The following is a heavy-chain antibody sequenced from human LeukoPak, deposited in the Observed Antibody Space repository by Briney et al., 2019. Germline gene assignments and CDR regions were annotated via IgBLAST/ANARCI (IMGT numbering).Heavy chain of an antibody. Sequence: SVKVSCKASGGTFSSYAISWVRQAPGQGLEWMGGIIPIFGTANYAQKFQGGVTITADKSTSTAYMELSSLRSEDTAVYYCAGDNSVRDEAWWFNPWGQGTLVTVSS. V-gene: IGHV1-69*06. D-gene: IGHD5-24*01. CDR1: GGTFSSYA. CDR3: AGDNSVRDEAWWFNP. CDR2: IIPIFGTA. J-gene: IGHJ5*02.